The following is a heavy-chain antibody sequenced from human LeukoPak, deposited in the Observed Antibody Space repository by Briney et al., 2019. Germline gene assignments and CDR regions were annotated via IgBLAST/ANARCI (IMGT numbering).Heavy chain of an antibody. J-gene: IGHJ3*02. D-gene: IGHD1-26*01. Sequence: GGSLRLSCTASGFTFGDYAMSWVRQAPGKGLEWVGFIRSKAYGGTTEYAASVKGRFTISRDDSKSIAYLQMNSLKTEDTAVYYCTREGLAWLELYAFDIWGQGTMVTVSS. V-gene: IGHV3-49*04. CDR2: IRSKAYGGTT. CDR1: GFTFGDYA. CDR3: TREGLAWLELYAFDI.